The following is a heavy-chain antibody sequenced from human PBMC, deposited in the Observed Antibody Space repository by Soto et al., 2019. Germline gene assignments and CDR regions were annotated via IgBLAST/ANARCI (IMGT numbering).Heavy chain of an antibody. D-gene: IGHD3-3*01. CDR3: ARSMLGRFLEWSSFDP. CDR1: GGTFSSYT. J-gene: IGHJ5*02. CDR2: IIPILGIA. Sequence: QVQLVQSGAEVKKPGSSVKVSCKASGGTFSSYTISWVRQAPGQGLEWMGRIIPILGIANYAQKFQGRVTITADKSTSTAYMELSSLRSEDTAVYYCARSMLGRFLEWSSFDPWGQGTLVTVSS. V-gene: IGHV1-69*02.